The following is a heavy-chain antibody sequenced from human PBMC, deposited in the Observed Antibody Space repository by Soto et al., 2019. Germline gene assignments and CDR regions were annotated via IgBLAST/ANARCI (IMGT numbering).Heavy chain of an antibody. CDR3: ARVAEYSSSSSWFDP. CDR2: IYHSGST. Sequence: SETLSLTCSVSGGSISSYYWSWIRQPPGRGLEYIGYIYHSGSTNYNPSLKSRVTILVDTSKNQFSLKLSSVTAADTAVYYCARVAEYSSSSSWFDPWGQGTLVTVSS. D-gene: IGHD6-6*01. CDR1: GGSISSYY. J-gene: IGHJ5*02. V-gene: IGHV4-59*01.